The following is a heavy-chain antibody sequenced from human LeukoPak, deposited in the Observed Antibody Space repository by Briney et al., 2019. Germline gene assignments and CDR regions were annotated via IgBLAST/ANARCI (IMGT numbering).Heavy chain of an antibody. D-gene: IGHD2-2*01. J-gene: IGHJ6*02. Sequence: GGSQRLSCAASGFTFSDYYMSWIRHAPGRGLEWVSYISSSGSTIYYADSVKGRFTISRDNAKNSLYLQMNSLRAEDTAVYYCAHAPYYYYGMDVWGQGTTVTVSS. V-gene: IGHV3-11*01. CDR1: GFTFSDYY. CDR3: AHAPYYYYGMDV. CDR2: ISSSGSTI.